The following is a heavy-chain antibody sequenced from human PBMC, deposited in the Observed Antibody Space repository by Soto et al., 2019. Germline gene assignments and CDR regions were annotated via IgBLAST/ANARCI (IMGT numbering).Heavy chain of an antibody. Sequence: PWGSLRISCASSVFTFNSYAMAWVRQAPGKGLDWVAEISVSGIITYYAPSVKGRFTISSDSSKNTLYLQMYSLRAEDTAIYYCPKSLSGLSSLGDFIYWGQGAMVTVSS. CDR2: ISVSGIIT. CDR1: VFTFNSYA. D-gene: IGHD3-16*02. V-gene: IGHV3-23*01. CDR3: PKSLSGLSSLGDFIY. J-gene: IGHJ4*02.